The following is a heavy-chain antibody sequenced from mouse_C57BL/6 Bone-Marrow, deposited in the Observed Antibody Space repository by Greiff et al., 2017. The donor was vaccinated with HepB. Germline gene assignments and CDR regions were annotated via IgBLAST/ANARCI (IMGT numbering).Heavy chain of an antibody. D-gene: IGHD2-5*01. V-gene: IGHV1-5*01. CDR2: IYPGNSDT. J-gene: IGHJ3*01. CDR3: AVAYSNFAWFAD. Sequence: EVQLQQSGTVLARPGASVKMSCKTSGYKFTSYWMHWVKQRPGQGLEWIGAIYPGNSDTSYNQKFKGKAKLPAVTSASTAYMELSSMTNEDSAVYYCAVAYSNFAWFADWGQGTLVTVAA. CDR1: GYKFTSYW.